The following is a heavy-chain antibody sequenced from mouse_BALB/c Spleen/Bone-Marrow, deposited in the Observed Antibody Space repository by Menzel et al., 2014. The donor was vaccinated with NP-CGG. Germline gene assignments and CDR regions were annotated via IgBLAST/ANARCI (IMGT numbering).Heavy chain of an antibody. CDR2: INPYNGGT. J-gene: IGHJ4*01. CDR3: SRGQLGRKYDAMDY. V-gene: IGHV1-26*01. CDR1: GYSFTGYS. D-gene: IGHD3-2*01. Sequence: EVQLQRSGPELVKPGASMKISCKASGYSFTGYSMNWVKQSHGKNLEWIGLINPYNGGTSYNQKFKGKATLTVDKSSSTAYMELLRLTSEDSAVYYCSRGQLGRKYDAMDYWGQGTSVTVSS.